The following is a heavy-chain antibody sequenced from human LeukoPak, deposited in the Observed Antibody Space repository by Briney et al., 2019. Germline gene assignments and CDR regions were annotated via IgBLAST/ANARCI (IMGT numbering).Heavy chain of an antibody. CDR3: ATGFIEVVAAATGMDY. CDR2: ISAYNGNT. Sequence: ASVKVSCKASGYTFTSYGISWVRQAPGQGLEWMGWISAYNGNTNYAQKFQGRVTMTTDTSTSTAYMELRSLRSDDTAVYYCATGFIEVVAAATGMDYWGQGTLVTVSS. J-gene: IGHJ4*02. CDR1: GYTFTSYG. D-gene: IGHD2-15*01. V-gene: IGHV1-18*01.